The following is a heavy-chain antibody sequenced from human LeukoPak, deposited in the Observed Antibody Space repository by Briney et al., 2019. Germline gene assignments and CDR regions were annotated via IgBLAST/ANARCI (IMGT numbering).Heavy chain of an antibody. CDR2: INHSGST. CDR3: ARGRARGTKYFQH. V-gene: IGHV4-34*01. Sequence: PSETLSLTCAVYGGSFSGYYWSWIRQPPGKGLEWIGEINHSGSTNYNPSLKSRVTISVDTSKNQFSLKLSSVAAADTAVYYCARGRARGTKYFQHWGQGTLVTVSS. J-gene: IGHJ1*01. CDR1: GGSFSGYY. D-gene: IGHD1-1*01.